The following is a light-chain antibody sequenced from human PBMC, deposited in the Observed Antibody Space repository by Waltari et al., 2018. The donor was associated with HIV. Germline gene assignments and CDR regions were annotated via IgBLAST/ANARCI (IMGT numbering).Light chain of an antibody. Sequence: QSALTQPASVSGSPGQSITISCAGSSSDVGGSNFVSWYQPHPGKAPKLMVYEVSNRPSGVSNRFAGSNSGNTASLTISGLQAEDEAVYYCSSYTTTSNVELFGGGTKLTVL. V-gene: IGLV2-14*01. CDR2: EVS. CDR1: SSDVGGSNF. CDR3: SSYTTTSNVEL. J-gene: IGLJ2*01.